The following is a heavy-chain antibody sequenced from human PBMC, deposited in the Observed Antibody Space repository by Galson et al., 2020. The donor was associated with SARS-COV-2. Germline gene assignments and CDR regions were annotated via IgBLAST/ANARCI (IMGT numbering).Heavy chain of an antibody. CDR1: GFTFSDSY. Sequence: KIGESLKISCAASGFTFSDSYMSWIRQAPGKGLEWVSYISNNNSTIYYADSVKGRFTISRDNAKNSLYLQMNSLRAEDTAVYYCARDLYCSGGNCHAYGMDVWGQGTTVTVSS. D-gene: IGHD2-15*01. CDR2: ISNNNSTI. V-gene: IGHV3-11*01. J-gene: IGHJ6*02. CDR3: ARDLYCSGGNCHAYGMDV.